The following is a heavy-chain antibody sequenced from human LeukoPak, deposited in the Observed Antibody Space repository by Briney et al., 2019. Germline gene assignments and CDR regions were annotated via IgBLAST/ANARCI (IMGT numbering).Heavy chain of an antibody. J-gene: IGHJ4*02. CDR2: VYHSGST. D-gene: IGHD1-1*01. V-gene: IGHV4-59*08. CDR1: GGPISSDY. Sequence: SETLSLTCTVSGGPISSDYWSWIRQPPGKGLEWIGYVYHSGSTSYNPSLKSRVSISEDTSKNQFSLKLSSVTAADTAVYYCARANPNWNPPDYWGQGTLVTVSS. CDR3: ARANPNWNPPDY.